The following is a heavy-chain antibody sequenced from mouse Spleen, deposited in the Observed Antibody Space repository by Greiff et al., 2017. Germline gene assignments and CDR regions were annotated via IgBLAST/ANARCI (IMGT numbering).Heavy chain of an antibody. CDR3: ARGRTFSYFDY. D-gene: IGHD6-2*01. J-gene: IGHJ2*01. CDR1: GYAFTNYL. CDR2: INPGSGGT. V-gene: IGHV1-54*01. Sequence: QVQLKQSGAELVRPGTSVKVSCKASGYAFTNYLIEWVKQRPGQGLEWIGVINPGSGGTNYNEKFKGKATLTADKSSSTAYMQLSSLTSEDSAVYFCARGRTFSYFDYWGQGTTLTVSS.